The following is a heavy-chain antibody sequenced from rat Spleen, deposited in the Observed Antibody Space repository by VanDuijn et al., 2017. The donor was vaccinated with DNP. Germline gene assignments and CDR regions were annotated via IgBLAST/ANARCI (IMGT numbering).Heavy chain of an antibody. CDR1: GFTFSDYN. V-gene: IGHV5S23*01. J-gene: IGHJ2*01. CDR2: ISAAGTNS. Sequence: EVQLVESGGDLVQPGRSLKLSCAASGFTFSDYNMAWVRQAPKKGLEWVASISAAGTNSYYRDSVKGRFTLSRDNTKSTLYLQMDSLRSEDTASYYCVREEFGVRYWGQGVMVTVSS. CDR3: VREEFGVRY. D-gene: IGHD4-3*01.